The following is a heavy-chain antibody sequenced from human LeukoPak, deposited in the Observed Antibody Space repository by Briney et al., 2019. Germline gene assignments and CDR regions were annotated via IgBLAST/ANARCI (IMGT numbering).Heavy chain of an antibody. CDR3: ARKRPNYFDY. CDR2: INLDGSQK. J-gene: IGHJ4*02. Sequence: GRSLRLSCAASGFTFSSYAMHWVRQAPGKGPEWVANINLDGSQKYYVASVKGRFTISRDNAENSLYLQMNSLRAEDTALYYCARKRPNYFDYWGQGTLVTVSS. V-gene: IGHV3-7*01. CDR1: GFTFSSYA.